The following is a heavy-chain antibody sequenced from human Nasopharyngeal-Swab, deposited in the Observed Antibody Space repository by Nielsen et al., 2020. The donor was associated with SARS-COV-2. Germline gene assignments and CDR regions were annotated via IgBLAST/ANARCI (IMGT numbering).Heavy chain of an antibody. J-gene: IGHJ4*02. D-gene: IGHD5-18*01. CDR3: ARDRRSGLDTGVVCDY. CDR2: INPSDGST. Sequence: ASVKVSCKASGYTFTGYYLHWVREAPGQGLEWMAIINPSDGSTNYAQKFQGRVTLTRDTSTSTVYMELSSVRSEDPAVYYCARDRRSGLDTGVVCDYWGQGSLVTVSS. CDR1: GYTFTGYY. V-gene: IGHV1-46*01.